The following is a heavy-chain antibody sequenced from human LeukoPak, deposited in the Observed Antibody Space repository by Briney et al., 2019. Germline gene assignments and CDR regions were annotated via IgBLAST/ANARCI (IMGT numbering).Heavy chain of an antibody. CDR3: MTRDTSGY. Sequence: GGSLRLSCSGSGLTLSTYAMHWVRQAPGKGLEYVSAIATDGGGTYYADSVKGRFTISRDKSKNTLYLQMRSQRAEDTAVYYCMTRDTSGYWGQGTLVTVSS. J-gene: IGHJ4*02. CDR1: GLTLSTYA. D-gene: IGHD3-10*01. V-gene: IGHV3-64D*09. CDR2: IATDGGGT.